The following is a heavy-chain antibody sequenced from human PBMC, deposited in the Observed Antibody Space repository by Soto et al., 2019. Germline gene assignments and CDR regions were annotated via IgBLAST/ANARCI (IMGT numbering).Heavy chain of an antibody. V-gene: IGHV3-30-3*01. CDR2: ISYDGSNK. Sequence: QVQLVESGGGVVQSGRSLRLSCAASGFTFSSYAMHWVRQAPGKGLEWVAVISYDGSNKYYADSVKGRFTISRDNSKNTLYLQMNSLRAEDTAVYYCARHLTGNVDYWGQGTLVTVSS. CDR1: GFTFSSYA. J-gene: IGHJ4*02. D-gene: IGHD1-20*01. CDR3: ARHLTGNVDY.